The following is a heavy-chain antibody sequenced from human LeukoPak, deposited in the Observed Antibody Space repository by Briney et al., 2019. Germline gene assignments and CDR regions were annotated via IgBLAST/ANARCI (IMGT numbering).Heavy chain of an antibody. CDR3: ARPYYYDSRIDP. D-gene: IGHD3-22*01. J-gene: IGHJ5*02. CDR1: GGSISSGDYY. Sequence: SETLSLTCTVSGGSISSGDYYWSWIRQPPGKGLEWTAYMYYSGSTYYNPSLKSRVTMSADTSKNQLSLKLSSVTAADTAVYYCARPYYYDSRIDPWGQGILVTVSS. V-gene: IGHV4-30-4*01. CDR2: MYYSGST.